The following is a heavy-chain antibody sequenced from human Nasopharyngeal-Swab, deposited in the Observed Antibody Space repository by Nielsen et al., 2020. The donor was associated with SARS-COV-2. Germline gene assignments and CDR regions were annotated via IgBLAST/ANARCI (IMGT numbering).Heavy chain of an antibody. CDR1: GFTFSSYA. Sequence: EGSLRLSCAASGFTFSSYAMHWVRQAPGKGLEWVAVISYDGSNKYYADSVKGRFTTSRDNSKNTLYLQMNSLRAEDTAVYYCAREQGDHFDYWGQGTLVTVSS. CDR2: ISYDGSNK. D-gene: IGHD2-21*01. J-gene: IGHJ4*02. V-gene: IGHV3-30-3*01. CDR3: AREQGDHFDY.